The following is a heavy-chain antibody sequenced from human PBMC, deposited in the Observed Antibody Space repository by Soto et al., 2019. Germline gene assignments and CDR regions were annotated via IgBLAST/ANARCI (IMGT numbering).Heavy chain of an antibody. D-gene: IGHD6-19*01. CDR3: AKESSGWTDAFDI. Sequence: EVQLVESGGGLVQPGRSLRLSCAASGFTFDDYAMHWVRQAPGKGLEWVSGISWNSGSIGYADSVKGRFTISRDNAKNSLYLQMNSLRAEDTALYYCAKESSGWTDAFDIWGQGTMVTVSS. CDR1: GFTFDDYA. J-gene: IGHJ3*02. V-gene: IGHV3-9*01. CDR2: ISWNSGSI.